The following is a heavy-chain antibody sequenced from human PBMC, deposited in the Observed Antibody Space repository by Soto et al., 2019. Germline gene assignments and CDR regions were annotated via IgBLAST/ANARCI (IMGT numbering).Heavy chain of an antibody. D-gene: IGHD5-18*01. CDR3: AKVEEYSYGLY. Sequence: EVQLLESGGGLVQPGGSLRLSCAASGFTFSTYAMNWVRQAPGEGPEWVSGISGTGRSTYYADSVKVRFTISRANSKNTLYLQMNGRRAEDTAVYYWAKVEEYSYGLYWGQGTLVTVSS. CDR1: GFTFSTYA. V-gene: IGHV3-23*01. CDR2: ISGTGRST. J-gene: IGHJ4*02.